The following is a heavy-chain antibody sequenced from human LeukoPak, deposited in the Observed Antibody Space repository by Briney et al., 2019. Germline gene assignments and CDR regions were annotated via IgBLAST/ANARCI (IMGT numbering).Heavy chain of an antibody. V-gene: IGHV4-34*01. D-gene: IGHD3-22*01. CDR1: GGSFSGYY. J-gene: IGHJ4*02. Sequence: PSETLSLTCAVYGGSFSGYYWSWIRQPPGKGLEWIGEINHSGSTNYNPSLKSRVTISVDTSKNQFTLYLSSVTAADTALYFCARQNYFDNSGYALDFWGQGKLVTVSS. CDR2: INHSGST. CDR3: ARQNYFDNSGYALDF.